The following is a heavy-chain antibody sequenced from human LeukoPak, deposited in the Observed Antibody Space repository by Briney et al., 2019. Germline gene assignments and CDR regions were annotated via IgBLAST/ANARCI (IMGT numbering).Heavy chain of an antibody. V-gene: IGHV1-46*03. CDR1: GYTFTSYY. CDR2: INPSGGST. D-gene: IGHD3-10*01. J-gene: IGHJ6*03. Sequence: ASVKVSCKASGYTFTSYYMRWVRQAPGQGLEWMGIINPSGGSTSYAQKFQGRVTMTRDMSTSTVYMELSSLRSEDTAVYYCARGSYYYGSGSYYWGYYYYYYYMDVWGKGTTVTVSS. CDR3: ARGSYYYGSGSYYWGYYYYYYYMDV.